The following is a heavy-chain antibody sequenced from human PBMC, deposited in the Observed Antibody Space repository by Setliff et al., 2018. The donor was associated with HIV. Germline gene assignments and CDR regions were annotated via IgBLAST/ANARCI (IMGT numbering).Heavy chain of an antibody. V-gene: IGHV4-38-2*02. CDR2: IYHSGSA. CDR3: GRQAWDHQSSGYFVDY. J-gene: IGHJ4*02. Sequence: SETLSLTCTVSGGSITEYYWNWIRQPPGKGLEWIGSIYHSGSAYYNPSLKSRVTISVDTSKNQFSLELTSVTAADMAVYYCGRQAWDHQSSGYFVDYWGQGTLVTVSS. CDR1: GGSITEYY. D-gene: IGHD6-19*01.